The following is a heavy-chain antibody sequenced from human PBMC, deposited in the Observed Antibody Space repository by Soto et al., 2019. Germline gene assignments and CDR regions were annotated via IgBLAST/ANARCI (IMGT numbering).Heavy chain of an antibody. V-gene: IGHV3-23*01. CDR1: GFTFSSYA. J-gene: IGHJ6*03. D-gene: IGHD3-10*01. CDR2: ISGSGGST. CDR3: AKAPVLLWFGEFKKYYYYYYMDV. Sequence: GGSLRLSCAASGFTFSSYAMGWVRQAPGKGLEWVSAISGSGGSTYYADSVKGRFTISRDNSKNTLYLQMNSLRAEDTAVYYCAKAPVLLWFGEFKKYYYYYYMDVWGKGTTVTVSS.